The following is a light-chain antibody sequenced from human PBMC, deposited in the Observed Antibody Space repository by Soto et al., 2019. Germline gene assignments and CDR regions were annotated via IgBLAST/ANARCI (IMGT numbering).Light chain of an antibody. J-gene: IGLJ1*01. CDR2: EVN. CDR3: SSYGGSNV. V-gene: IGLV2-8*01. Sequence: QSALTQPPSASGSPGQSFAISCTGTSSNVGGYNYVSWYQQHPGKAPKLLIYEVNKRPSGVPDRFSGSKSGNTASLTVSGLQADDEADYYSSSYGGSNVFGTGTKVTVL. CDR1: SSNVGGYNY.